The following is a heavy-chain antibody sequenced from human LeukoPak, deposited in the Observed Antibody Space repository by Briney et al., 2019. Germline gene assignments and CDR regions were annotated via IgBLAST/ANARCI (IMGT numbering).Heavy chain of an antibody. CDR1: GGSISSGGYS. V-gene: IGHV4-30-2*01. CDR2: INHSGST. CDR3: ARGPATTILDPTSRGWFDY. D-gene: IGHD2/OR15-2a*01. Sequence: SQTLSLTCAVSGGSISSGGYSWSWIRQPPGKGLEWIGEINHSGSTNYNPSLKSRVTISVDTSKNQFSLKLSSVTAADTAVYYCARGPATTILDPTSRGWFDYWGQGTLVTVSS. J-gene: IGHJ5*01.